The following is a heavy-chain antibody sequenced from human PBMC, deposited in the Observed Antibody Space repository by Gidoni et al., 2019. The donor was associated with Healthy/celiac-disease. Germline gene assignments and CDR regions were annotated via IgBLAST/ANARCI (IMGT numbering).Heavy chain of an antibody. Sequence: QVQLQQWGEGLLKPSETLSRTCAVYGGSFSGYYWSWIRQPPGKGLEWSGEINHSGSTNSNPSLTSRVTISVDTSKNQFSLKLSSVTAADTAVYYCARLNLRSFDWCDPDYWGQGTLVTVSS. J-gene: IGHJ4*02. CDR3: ARLNLRSFDWCDPDY. V-gene: IGHV4-34*01. CDR2: INHSGST. D-gene: IGHD3-9*01. CDR1: GGSFSGYY.